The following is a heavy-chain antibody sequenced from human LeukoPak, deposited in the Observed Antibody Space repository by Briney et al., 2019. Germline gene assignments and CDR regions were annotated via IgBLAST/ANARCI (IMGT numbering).Heavy chain of an antibody. Sequence: SGPTLVNPTQTLTLTCTFSGFSLSTSGMGVSWIRQPPGKALEWLARIDWDDDKYYSTSLKTRLTISKDTSKNQVVLTMTNMDPVDTATYYCARTPGYYDSSGYYHNWFDPWGQGTLVTVSS. D-gene: IGHD3-22*01. CDR1: GFSLSTSGMG. J-gene: IGHJ5*02. V-gene: IGHV2-70*11. CDR3: ARTPGYYDSSGYYHNWFDP. CDR2: IDWDDDK.